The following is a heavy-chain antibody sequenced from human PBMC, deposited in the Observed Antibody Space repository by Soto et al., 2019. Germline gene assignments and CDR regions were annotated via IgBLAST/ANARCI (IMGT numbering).Heavy chain of an antibody. CDR2: ISGSGGST. CDR3: AKSDRNYGGNYYYYGMDV. V-gene: IGHV3-23*01. CDR1: GFTFSSYA. J-gene: IGHJ6*02. Sequence: GGSLRLSCAASGFTFSSYAMSWVRQAPGKGLEWVSAISGSGGSTYYADSVKGRFTISRDNSKNTLYLQMNSLRAEDTAVYYRAKSDRNYGGNYYYYGMDVWGQGTTVTVSS. D-gene: IGHD4-17*01.